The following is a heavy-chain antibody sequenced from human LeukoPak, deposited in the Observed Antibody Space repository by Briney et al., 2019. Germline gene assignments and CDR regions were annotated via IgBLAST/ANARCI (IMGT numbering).Heavy chain of an antibody. Sequence: GGSLRLSCAASGFTFSSYAMSWVRQAPGKGLEWVGFIRSKAYGGTTEYAASVKGRFTISRDDSKSIAYLQMNSLKTEDTAVYYCTRYGDYFGNYYYYGMDVWGQGTTVTVSS. CDR2: IRSKAYGGTT. J-gene: IGHJ6*02. D-gene: IGHD4-17*01. V-gene: IGHV3-49*04. CDR3: TRYGDYFGNYYYYGMDV. CDR1: GFTFSSYA.